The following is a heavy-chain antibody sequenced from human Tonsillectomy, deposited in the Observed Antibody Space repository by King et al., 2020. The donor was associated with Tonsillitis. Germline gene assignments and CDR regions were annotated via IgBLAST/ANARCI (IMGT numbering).Heavy chain of an antibody. D-gene: IGHD1/OR15-1a*01. CDR2: IKSNTAGGTT. Sequence: VQLVESGGGLVKPGGSLRLSCSASGFNFSNAWVNWVRQSPGNGLEWVGRIKSNTAGGTTDYAAPVKGRFTISRDDSKSALYLQMNSMKTEDTGVYYCTTSVRVTGTTDYWGQGTLVTVSS. CDR1: GFNFSNAW. J-gene: IGHJ4*02. V-gene: IGHV3-15*07. CDR3: TTSVRVTGTTDY.